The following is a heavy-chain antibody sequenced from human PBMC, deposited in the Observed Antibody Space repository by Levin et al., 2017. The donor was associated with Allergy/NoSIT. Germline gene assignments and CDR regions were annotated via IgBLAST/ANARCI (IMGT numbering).Heavy chain of an antibody. D-gene: IGHD1-20*01. J-gene: IGHJ5*02. Sequence: SETLSLTCTVSGGSISSGDYYWSWIRQPPGKGLEWIGYIYYSGSTYYNPSLKSRVTISVDTSKNQFSLKLSSVTAADTAVYYCARERYNWNRRWFDPWGQGTLVTVSS. V-gene: IGHV4-30-4*01. CDR2: IYYSGST. CDR1: GGSISSGDYY. CDR3: ARERYNWNRRWFDP.